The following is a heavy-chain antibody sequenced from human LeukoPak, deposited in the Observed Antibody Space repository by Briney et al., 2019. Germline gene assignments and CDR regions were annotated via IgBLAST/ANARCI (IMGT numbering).Heavy chain of an antibody. D-gene: IGHD5-24*01. J-gene: IGHJ1*01. Sequence: SETLSLTCTVSGDSISSSSYYWGWIRQPPGKGLESIGSIYYSGSTYYNPSPKSRVTISVDTSKNQFSLKLSSVTAADTAVYYCAREERNGYNYGHRGQGTLVTVSS. V-gene: IGHV4-39*07. CDR1: GDSISSSSYY. CDR2: IYYSGST. CDR3: AREERNGYNYGH.